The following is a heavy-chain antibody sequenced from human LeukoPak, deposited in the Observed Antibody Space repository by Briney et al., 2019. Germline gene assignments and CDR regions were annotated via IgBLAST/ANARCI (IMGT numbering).Heavy chain of an antibody. Sequence: ASVKVSCRASGYTFTSYGITWVRQAPGQGLEWMGIINPSGGSTSYAQKFQGRVTMTRDMSTSTVYMELSSLRSEDTAVYYCARGGPNYYDSSGSPRSDYWGQGTLVTVSS. J-gene: IGHJ4*02. CDR3: ARGGPNYYDSSGSPRSDY. V-gene: IGHV1-46*01. CDR2: INPSGGST. D-gene: IGHD3-22*01. CDR1: GYTFTSYG.